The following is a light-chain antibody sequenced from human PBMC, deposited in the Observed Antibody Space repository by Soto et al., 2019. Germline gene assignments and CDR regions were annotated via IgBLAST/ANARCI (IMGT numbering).Light chain of an antibody. Sequence: DIQMIQSPSSLSASVGDRVTITCRASQSISNYLNWYQQKPGKAPKLLIYDASTLQSGVPSRFGGSGSGTDFTLTISSLQPGDFATYYCQQSYSIPETFGQGTKVEIK. CDR2: DAS. J-gene: IGKJ1*01. CDR1: QSISNY. CDR3: QQSYSIPET. V-gene: IGKV1-39*01.